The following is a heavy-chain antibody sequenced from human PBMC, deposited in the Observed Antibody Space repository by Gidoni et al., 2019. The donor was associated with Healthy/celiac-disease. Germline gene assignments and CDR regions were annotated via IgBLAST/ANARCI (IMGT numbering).Heavy chain of an antibody. CDR3: AKDEQQLVRRSHFDY. CDR2: ISWNSGSI. CDR1: GFTVDDYA. V-gene: IGHV3-9*01. J-gene: IGHJ4*02. Sequence: EVQLVESGGGLVQPGRSLRLSCAASGFTVDDYAMHWVRQAPGKGLEWVSGISWNSGSIGYADSVKGRFTISRDNAKNSLYLQMNSLRAEDTALYYCAKDEQQLVRRSHFDYWGQGTLVTVSS. D-gene: IGHD6-13*01.